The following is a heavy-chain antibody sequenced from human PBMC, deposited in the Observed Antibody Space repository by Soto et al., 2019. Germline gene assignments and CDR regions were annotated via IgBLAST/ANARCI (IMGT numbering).Heavy chain of an antibody. CDR2: IRSKAYGGTT. V-gene: IGHV3-49*03. D-gene: IGHD6-13*01. CDR1: GFTFGDYA. J-gene: IGHJ4*02. Sequence: PGGSLRLSCRASGFTFGDYAMSWFRQAPEKGLEWVGFIRSKAYGGTTEYAASVKGRFTISRDDSKSIAYLQMNSLKTEDTVVYYCTRDHSSSWYEPTGYWGQGTPVTVPS. CDR3: TRDHSSSWYEPTGY.